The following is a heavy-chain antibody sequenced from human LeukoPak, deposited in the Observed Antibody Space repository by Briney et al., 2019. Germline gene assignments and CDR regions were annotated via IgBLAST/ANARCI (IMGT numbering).Heavy chain of an antibody. D-gene: IGHD6-19*01. J-gene: IGHJ4*02. CDR1: GFTSSSYS. CDR2: ITSSSNYI. Sequence: GGSLRLSCAASGFTSSSYSMNWVRQAPGKGLEWVSSITSSSNYIYYADSVKGRFTISRDNAKNSLYLQMDSLRAEDTAVYYCARDMAVASFDYWGQGTLVTVSS. V-gene: IGHV3-21*01. CDR3: ARDMAVASFDY.